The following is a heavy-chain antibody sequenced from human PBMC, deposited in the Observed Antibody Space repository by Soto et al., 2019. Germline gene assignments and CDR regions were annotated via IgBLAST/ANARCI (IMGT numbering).Heavy chain of an antibody. Sequence: ASVKVSCKASGYTFTSYYMHWVRQAPGQGLEWMGIINPSGGSTSYAQKFQGRVTMTRDTSTSTVYMELSSLRSEDTAVYYCARDSAVAGVDYAFDIWGQGTMVTVSS. J-gene: IGHJ3*02. D-gene: IGHD6-19*01. V-gene: IGHV1-46*01. CDR2: INPSGGST. CDR1: GYTFTSYY. CDR3: ARDSAVAGVDYAFDI.